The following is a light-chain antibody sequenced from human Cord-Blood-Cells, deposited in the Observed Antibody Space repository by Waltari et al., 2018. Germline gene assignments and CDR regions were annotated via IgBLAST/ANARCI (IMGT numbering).Light chain of an antibody. V-gene: IGKV1-8*01. J-gene: IGKJ1*01. CDR1: QGTSSY. Sequence: AIRMTQSPSSLSASTGDRVTITCRASQGTSSYLAWYQQKPGKAPKLRIYAASTLQSGVPSRFSGSGSGTDCTLTISCLQSEDFATYYCQQYYSYPRTFGQGTKVEIK. CDR2: AAS. CDR3: QQYYSYPRT.